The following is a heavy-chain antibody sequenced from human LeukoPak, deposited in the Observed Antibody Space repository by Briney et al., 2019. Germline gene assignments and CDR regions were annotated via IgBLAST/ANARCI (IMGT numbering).Heavy chain of an antibody. J-gene: IGHJ4*02. Sequence: KGGESLKISCKGSGYSFTISWIGWVRQMPGKGLEWMGFIYPGDSDTRYSPSFQGQATISADSTISTAYLQWCSVKASDTVMYYCARRSYYYGSGSLDYWGQGTLVTVSS. CDR2: IYPGDSDT. CDR1: GYSFTISW. CDR3: ARRSYYYGSGSLDY. D-gene: IGHD3-10*01. V-gene: IGHV5-51*01.